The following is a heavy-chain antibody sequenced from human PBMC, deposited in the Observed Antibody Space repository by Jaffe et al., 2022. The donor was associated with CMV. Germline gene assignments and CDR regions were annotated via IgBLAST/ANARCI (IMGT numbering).Heavy chain of an antibody. V-gene: IGHV4-39*01. CDR3: ASSQPGYSSGWSDYYYYYGMDV. CDR1: GGSISSSSYY. Sequence: QLQLQESGPGLVKPSETLSLTCTVSGGSISSSSYYWGWIRQPPGKGLEWIGSIYYSGSTYYNPSLKSRVTISVDTSKNQFSLKLSSVTAADTAVYYCASSQPGYSSGWSDYYYYYGMDVWGQGTTVTVSS. J-gene: IGHJ6*02. CDR2: IYYSGST. D-gene: IGHD6-19*01.